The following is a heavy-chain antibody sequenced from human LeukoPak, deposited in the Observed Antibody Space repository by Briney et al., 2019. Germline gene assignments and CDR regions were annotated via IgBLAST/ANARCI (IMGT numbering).Heavy chain of an antibody. J-gene: IGHJ4*02. Sequence: GASVKVSCKASGYTFTGYYMHWVRQAPGQGLEWMGWMNPNSGNTGYAQKFQGRVTITRNTSISTAYMELSSLRSEDTAVYYCARGLWDSSGYYGLWGQGTLVTVSS. CDR2: MNPNSGNT. V-gene: IGHV1-8*03. CDR1: GYTFTGYY. D-gene: IGHD3-22*01. CDR3: ARGLWDSSGYYGL.